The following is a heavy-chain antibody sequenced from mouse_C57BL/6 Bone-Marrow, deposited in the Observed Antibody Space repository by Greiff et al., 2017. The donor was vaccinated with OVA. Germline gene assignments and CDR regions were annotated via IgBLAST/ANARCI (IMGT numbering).Heavy chain of an antibody. V-gene: IGHV1-50*01. CDR1: GYTFTSYW. D-gene: IGHD3-3*01. CDR2: IDPSDSYT. CDR3: GKGYYAMDY. Sequence: QVHVKQPGAELVKPGASVKLSCKASGYTFTSYWMQWVKQRPGQGLEWIGEIDPSDSYTNYNQKFKGKATLTVDTSSSTAYMQLSSLTSEDSAVYYCGKGYYAMDYWGQGTSVTVSS. J-gene: IGHJ4*01.